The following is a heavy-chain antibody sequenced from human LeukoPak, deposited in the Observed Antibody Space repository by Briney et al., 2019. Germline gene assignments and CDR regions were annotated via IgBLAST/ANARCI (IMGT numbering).Heavy chain of an antibody. Sequence: GGSLRLSCAASGFTFSTYGMQWVRQAPGKGLEWVAFIRYDGSDKYYAESVKGRFTISRDNSKNTLYLQMNSLSAEDTAVYYCAKDRGFGEFLWGNDYWGQGTLVTVSS. CDR2: IRYDGSDK. CDR1: GFTFSTYG. CDR3: AKDRGFGEFLWGNDY. J-gene: IGHJ4*02. D-gene: IGHD3-10*01. V-gene: IGHV3-30*02.